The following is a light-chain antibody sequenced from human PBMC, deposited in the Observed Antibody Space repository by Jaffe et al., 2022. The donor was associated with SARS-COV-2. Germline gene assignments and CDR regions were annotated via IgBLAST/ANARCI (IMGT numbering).Light chain of an antibody. CDR1: QDIHFY. V-gene: IGKV1-33*01. CDR3: QHYSHLSFT. CDR2: DTS. Sequence: DIQMTQSPSSLSASVGDRVIITCQASQDIHFYLNWYQQKPGEAPKLLIYDTSILRTGVPSRFSGSGTGTDFTFTISNLQPEDVATYYCQHYSHLSFTFGPGTKVHI. J-gene: IGKJ3*01.